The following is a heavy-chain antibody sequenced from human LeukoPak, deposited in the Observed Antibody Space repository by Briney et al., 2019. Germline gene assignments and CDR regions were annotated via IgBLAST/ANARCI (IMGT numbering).Heavy chain of an antibody. Sequence: ASVKVSCKASGYTFTSYGISWVRQAPGQGLEWMGWISASNGKTNYAQNLQGRVTMTADTSTNTAYMELRSLRSDDTAVYYCARGRLIVAVGDYWGQGTLVTVSS. CDR1: GYTFTSYG. V-gene: IGHV1-18*01. D-gene: IGHD6-13*01. CDR2: ISASNGKT. CDR3: ARGRLIVAVGDY. J-gene: IGHJ4*02.